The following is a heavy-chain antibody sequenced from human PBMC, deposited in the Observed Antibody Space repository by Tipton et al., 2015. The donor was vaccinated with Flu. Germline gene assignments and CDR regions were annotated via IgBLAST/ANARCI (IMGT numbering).Heavy chain of an antibody. CDR3: ARGSGSGPKDWFDP. CDR1: GDSVSSNGAT. D-gene: IGHD3-10*01. CDR2: TYQRSMWHH. Sequence: GLVKPSQTLSLTCVTSGDSVSSNGATWNWIRQSPSRGLEWLGKTYQRSMWHHIYAVSVKGRISITPDTSKNQFSLQLNSVTPEDTAVYYCARGSGSGPKDWFDPWGQGTQVTVS. V-gene: IGHV6-1*01. J-gene: IGHJ5*02.